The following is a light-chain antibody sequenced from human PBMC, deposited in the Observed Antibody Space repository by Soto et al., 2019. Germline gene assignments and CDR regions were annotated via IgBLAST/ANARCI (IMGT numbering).Light chain of an antibody. CDR2: GAS. V-gene: IGKV3-20*01. Sequence: EIVLTQSPGTLSLSPGERATLSCRASQSVSSSYLAWYQQKPGQAPRLLIYGASSRATGIPDRFSGSGSGTDFTLTISRLEPEDFAVYYYQQYCSSPYTFGQGTKLEIK. CDR1: QSVSSSY. J-gene: IGKJ2*01. CDR3: QQYCSSPYT.